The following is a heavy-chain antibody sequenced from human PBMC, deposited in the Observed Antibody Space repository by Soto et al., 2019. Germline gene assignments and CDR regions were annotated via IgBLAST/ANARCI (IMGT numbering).Heavy chain of an antibody. CDR3: ARVTAARPYWYFDL. J-gene: IGHJ2*01. CDR2: IIPIFGTA. D-gene: IGHD6-6*01. Sequence: QVQLVQSGAEVKKPGSSVKVSCKASGGTFSSYAISWVRQAPGQGLEWMGGIIPIFGTANYAQKFQGRITNTADESTSTANRELSSLTSEDTAVNFCARVTAARPYWYFDLWGRGTLVTVSS. CDR1: GGTFSSYA. V-gene: IGHV1-69*01.